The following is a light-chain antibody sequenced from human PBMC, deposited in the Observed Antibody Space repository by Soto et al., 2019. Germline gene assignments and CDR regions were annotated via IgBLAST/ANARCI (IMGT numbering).Light chain of an antibody. Sequence: ENVLTQSPGTLSLSPGERATLSCRASQSVTNNYLAWYQQKPGQAPRLLIYGASSRATGIPDRFSGSGSATDFTLTISRVEPEDFAMYYCQQYVAPPPYTFGQGTRLAIK. CDR1: QSVTNNY. V-gene: IGKV3-20*01. CDR2: GAS. J-gene: IGKJ2*01. CDR3: QQYVAPPPYT.